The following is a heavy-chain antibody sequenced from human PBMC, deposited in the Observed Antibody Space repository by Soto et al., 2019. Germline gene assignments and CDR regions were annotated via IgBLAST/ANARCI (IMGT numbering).Heavy chain of an antibody. D-gene: IGHD6-6*01. CDR1: GGSISSYY. CDR3: ARAVRIAARPRWFDP. J-gene: IGHJ5*02. V-gene: IGHV4-59*01. Sequence: PSETLSLTCTVSGGSISSYYWSWIRQPPGKGLEWIGYIYYSGSTNYIPSLKSRVTISVDTSKNQFSLKLSSVTAADTAVYYCARAVRIAARPRWFDPWGQGTLVTVSS. CDR2: IYYSGST.